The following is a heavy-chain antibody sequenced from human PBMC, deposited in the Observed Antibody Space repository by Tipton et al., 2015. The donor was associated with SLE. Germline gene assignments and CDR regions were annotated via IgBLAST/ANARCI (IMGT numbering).Heavy chain of an antibody. Sequence: TLSLTCTVSGGSISSSSYYWGWIRQPPGKGLEWIGSIYYSGSTYYNPSLKSRVTISVDTSKNQFSLKLSSVTAADTAVYYCARGGYYYHSGGDFDLWGRGTLVTVSS. CDR1: GGSISSSSYY. D-gene: IGHD3-22*01. CDR3: ARGGYYYHSGGDFDL. J-gene: IGHJ2*01. CDR2: IYYSGST. V-gene: IGHV4-39*07.